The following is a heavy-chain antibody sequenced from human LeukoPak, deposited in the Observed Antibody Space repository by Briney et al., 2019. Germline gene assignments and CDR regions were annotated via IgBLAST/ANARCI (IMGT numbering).Heavy chain of an antibody. Sequence: GASVKVSCKASGYSFSRYGITWVRQAPGQGLEWMGWISAYNGNTNYAQKLQGRVTMTTDTSTSTAYMELRSLRSDDTAVYYCARNSRELLWEFDYWGQGTLVTVSS. D-gene: IGHD1-26*01. J-gene: IGHJ4*02. CDR1: GYSFSRYG. CDR2: ISAYNGNT. V-gene: IGHV1-18*01. CDR3: ARNSRELLWEFDY.